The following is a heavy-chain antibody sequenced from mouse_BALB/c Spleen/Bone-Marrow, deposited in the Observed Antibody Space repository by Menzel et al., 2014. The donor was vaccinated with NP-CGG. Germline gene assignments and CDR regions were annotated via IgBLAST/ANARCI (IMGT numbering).Heavy chain of an antibody. CDR3: TRQGYWGWFSH. Sequence: DVKLVESGGGMVQPGGSMQLSCVASGFTFSNFWVNWVRKSPEKRLEWVAEISLISNNYATHYAESVKGRVTISRNDTRSCIYLQMNNLKVEDTGIYYCTRQGYWGWFSHGGRGTLVTVSS. CDR1: GFTFSNFW. V-gene: IGHV6-6*02. D-gene: IGHD2-3*01. CDR2: ISLISNNYAT. J-gene: IGHJ3*01.